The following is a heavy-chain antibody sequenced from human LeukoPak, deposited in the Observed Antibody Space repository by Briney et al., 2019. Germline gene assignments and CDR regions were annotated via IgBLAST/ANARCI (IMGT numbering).Heavy chain of an antibody. CDR2: IKQDGSEK. CDR3: AREATTVTYFRRQARYFDY. CDR1: GFTFSRYW. V-gene: IGHV3-7*01. D-gene: IGHD4-17*01. Sequence: GGSLRLSCAASGFTFSRYWMSWVRQAPGKGLEWVANIKQDGSEKYYVDSVKGRFTISRDNAKNSLYLQMNSLRAEDTAVYYCAREATTVTYFRRQARYFDYWGQGTLVTVSS. J-gene: IGHJ4*02.